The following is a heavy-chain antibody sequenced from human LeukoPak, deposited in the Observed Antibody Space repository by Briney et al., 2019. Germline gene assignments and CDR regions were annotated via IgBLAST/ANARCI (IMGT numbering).Heavy chain of an antibody. D-gene: IGHD3-22*01. Sequence: NHGESLKISCKGSGYSFTSYWIGWVRQMPGKGLEWMGIIYPGDSDTRYSPSFQGQVTISADKSISTAYLQWSSLKASDTAMYYCARLYDSSGYYYGEYFQHWGQGTLVTVSS. J-gene: IGHJ1*01. CDR2: IYPGDSDT. V-gene: IGHV5-51*01. CDR1: GYSFTSYW. CDR3: ARLYDSSGYYYGEYFQH.